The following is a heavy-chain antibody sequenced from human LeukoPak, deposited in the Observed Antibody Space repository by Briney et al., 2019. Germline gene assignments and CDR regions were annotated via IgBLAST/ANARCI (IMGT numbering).Heavy chain of an antibody. CDR2: VYYSGTT. J-gene: IGHJ4*02. CDR1: GDSLSGYY. V-gene: IGHV4-59*01. Sequence: SETLSLTCTVSGDSLSGYYWSWIRQPPGKGPEWIGNVYYSGTTNYNPSLKSRVTISVDTSKNQFSPKLTSVTAADTAVYYCAREGGPYRPLDHSGQGTLVTVSS. CDR3: AREGGPYRPLDH.